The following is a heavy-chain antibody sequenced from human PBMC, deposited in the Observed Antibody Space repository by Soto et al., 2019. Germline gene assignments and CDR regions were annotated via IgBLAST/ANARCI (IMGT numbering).Heavy chain of an antibody. CDR2: ITDNGRST. J-gene: IGHJ4*02. CDR3: AKERATTTAFDY. D-gene: IGHD4-17*01. V-gene: IGHV3-23*01. CDR1: GFTFSRDG. Sequence: GGSLRLSCAASGFTFSRDGMSWVRQAPGKGLEWVSLITDNGRSTYYADSVKGRFTISRDNTKNTLFLQMNSLRAEDTAVYYCAKERATTTAFDYWGQGALVTVSS.